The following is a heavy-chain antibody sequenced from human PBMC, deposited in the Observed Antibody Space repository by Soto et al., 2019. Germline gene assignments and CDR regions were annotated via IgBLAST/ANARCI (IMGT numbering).Heavy chain of an antibody. J-gene: IGHJ5*02. CDR3: ARGRGYSYGLDP. V-gene: IGHV4-30-4*01. CDR1: GHSIRSINNY. CDR2: ISYSGTT. Sequence: QVQLQESGPGLVKPSQTLSLTCTVSGHSIRSINNYWSWIRQPPGEGLEWIGFISYSGTTSYSPSSKSRVAISLHTSMNLFSLSLNFGTAADTAVYYCARGRGYSYGLDPWGQGSLVTVSS. D-gene: IGHD5-18*01.